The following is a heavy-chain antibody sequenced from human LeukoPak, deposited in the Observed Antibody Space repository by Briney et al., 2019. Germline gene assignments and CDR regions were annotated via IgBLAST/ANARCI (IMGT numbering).Heavy chain of an antibody. CDR3: AKDLDCTNGVCYDPPPPFDP. V-gene: IGHV3-23*01. CDR2: ISGSGGST. J-gene: IGHJ5*02. CDR1: GFTFSSYA. D-gene: IGHD2-8*01. Sequence: GGSLRLSCAASGFTFSSYAMSWVRQAPGKGLEWVSAISGSGGSTYYADSVKGRFTISRDNSKNTLYLQMNSLRAEDTAVYYCAKDLDCTNGVCYDPPPPFDPWGQGTLVTVSS.